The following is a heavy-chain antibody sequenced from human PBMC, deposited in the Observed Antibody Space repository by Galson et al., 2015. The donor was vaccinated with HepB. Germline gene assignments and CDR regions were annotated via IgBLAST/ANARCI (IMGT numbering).Heavy chain of an antibody. CDR3: ARVGGTPGPRYCSSTSCYTFDY. D-gene: IGHD2-2*02. V-gene: IGHV1-18*01. CDR1: GYTFISYG. CDR2: ISAYSGHT. Sequence: SVKVSCKASGYTFISYGITWVRQAPGQGLEWLGWISAYSGHTNYAQKFKGRVAMTTDTSTSTAYMELRSLRSDDTAVYYCARVGGTPGPRYCSSTSCYTFDYCGQGTLVTFSS. J-gene: IGHJ4*02.